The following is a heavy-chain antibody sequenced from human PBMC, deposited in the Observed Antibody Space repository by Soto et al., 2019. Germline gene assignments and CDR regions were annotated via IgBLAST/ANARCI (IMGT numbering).Heavy chain of an antibody. CDR3: ARPFRYCSGGSCYSDAFDI. CDR2: IYSGGST. J-gene: IGHJ3*02. V-gene: IGHV3-66*04. Sequence: EVQLVESGAGLVQPGGSLRLSCAASGFTVSSNYMSWVRQAPGKGLEWVSVIYSGGSTYYADSVKGRFTISRDNSKNTLYLLMNSLRAEDTAVYYCARPFRYCSGGSCYSDAFDIWGQGTMVTVSS. CDR1: GFTVSSNY. D-gene: IGHD2-15*01.